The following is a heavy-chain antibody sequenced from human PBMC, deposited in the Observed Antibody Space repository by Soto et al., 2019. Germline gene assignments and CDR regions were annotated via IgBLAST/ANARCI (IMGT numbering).Heavy chain of an antibody. CDR1: GFTFSSYA. Sequence: PGGSLRLSCAASGFTFSSYAMSWVRQTPGKGLEWVSTVTGNGDRTYYADSVKGRFTVSRDNSKNTLYLQMNSLRGDDTAVYYFPKYCYANGGSSSDCWCPGALLTASS. CDR3: PKYCYANGGSSSDC. J-gene: IGHJ4*02. D-gene: IGHD2-2*01. CDR2: VTGNGDRT. V-gene: IGHV3-23*01.